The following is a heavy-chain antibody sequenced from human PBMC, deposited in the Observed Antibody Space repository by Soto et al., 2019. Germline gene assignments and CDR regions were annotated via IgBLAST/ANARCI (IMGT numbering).Heavy chain of an antibody. Sequence: ASVKVSCKASGYTFSTYFIHWVRQAPGQGLEWMGIINPTVHTTSYAQKFQGRVTMTSDTSTSTAYMELRSLRSDDTAVYYCARDWAYSSSCPEFDYWGQGTLVTVSS. D-gene: IGHD6-13*01. J-gene: IGHJ4*02. CDR1: GYTFSTYF. CDR3: ARDWAYSSSCPEFDY. V-gene: IGHV1-46*01. CDR2: INPTVHTT.